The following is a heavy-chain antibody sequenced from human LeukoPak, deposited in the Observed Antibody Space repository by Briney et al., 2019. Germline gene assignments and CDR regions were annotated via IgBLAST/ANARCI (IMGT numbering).Heavy chain of an antibody. CDR3: AREDYVSMGVDY. CDR2: INPNSGAT. D-gene: IGHD3-16*01. Sequence: EASVTVSFAASVYTFTDYYMHWVRQAPGQGREWMGWINPNSGATNYAQKFRGRVTMTRETAISTAYMELSRLTSDDTAVFYCAREDYVSMGVDYWGQGTLVTVSS. V-gene: IGHV1-2*02. CDR1: VYTFTDYY. J-gene: IGHJ4*02.